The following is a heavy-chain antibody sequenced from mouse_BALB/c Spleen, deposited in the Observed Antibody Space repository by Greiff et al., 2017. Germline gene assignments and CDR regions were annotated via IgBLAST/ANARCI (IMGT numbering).Heavy chain of an antibody. CDR3: ARGLPATSFAY. CDR1: GYTFTSYV. Sequence: VQLLQSGTVLARPGASVKMSCKASGYTFTSYVMHWVKQKPGQGLEWIGYINPYNDGTKYNEKFKGKATLTSDKSSSTAYMELSSLTSEDSAVYYCARGLPATSFAYWGQGTLVTVSA. J-gene: IGHJ3*01. V-gene: IGHV1-14*01. CDR2: INPYNDGT. D-gene: IGHD2-10*01.